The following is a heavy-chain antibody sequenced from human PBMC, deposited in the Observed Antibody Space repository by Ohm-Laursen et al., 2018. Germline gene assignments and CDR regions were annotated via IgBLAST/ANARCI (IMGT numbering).Heavy chain of an antibody. J-gene: IGHJ4*02. Sequence: TLSLTCTVSGGSISGYYWSWIRQPPGKGLEWIGYIYYNGGTNYNPSLKSRSTISVDTSNNQFSLKLSSVTAADSAVYYCARHSTAVTTFDYWGRGILVTVSS. CDR1: GGSISGYY. CDR3: ARHSTAVTTFDY. V-gene: IGHV4-59*08. D-gene: IGHD4-23*01. CDR2: IYYNGGT.